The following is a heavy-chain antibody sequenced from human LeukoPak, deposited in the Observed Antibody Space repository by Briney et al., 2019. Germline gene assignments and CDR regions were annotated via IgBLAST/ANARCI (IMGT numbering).Heavy chain of an antibody. D-gene: IGHD6-19*01. CDR3: ARSGSSSGWYLYYYYYYMDV. CDR2: INPNSGGT. V-gene: IGHV1-2*02. Sequence: ASVKVSCKASGYTFTGYYIHWVRQAPGQGLEWMGWINPNSGGTNYAQKFQGRVTMTRDTSISTAYMELSRLRSDDTAVYYCARSGSSSGWYLYYYYYYMDVWGKGTTVTVSS. CDR1: GYTFTGYY. J-gene: IGHJ6*03.